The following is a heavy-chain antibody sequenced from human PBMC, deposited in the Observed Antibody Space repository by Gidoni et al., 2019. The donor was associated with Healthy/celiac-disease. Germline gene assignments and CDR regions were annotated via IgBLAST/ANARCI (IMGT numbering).Heavy chain of an antibody. CDR2: INHSGST. CDR1: GGSFSGYY. Sequence: QVQLQQWGAGLLKPSETLSLTCAVYGGSFSGYYWSWIRQPPGKGLEWIGEINHSGSTNYNPSLKSRVTKSVDTSKNQFSLKLSSVTAADTAVYYCARASKGGGSYYWGQGTLVTVSS. V-gene: IGHV4-34*01. J-gene: IGHJ4*02. D-gene: IGHD1-26*01. CDR3: ARASKGGGSYY.